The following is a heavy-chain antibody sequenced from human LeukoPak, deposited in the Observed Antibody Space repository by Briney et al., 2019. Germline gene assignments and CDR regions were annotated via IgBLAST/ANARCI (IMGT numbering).Heavy chain of an antibody. CDR2: ISYDGSDK. J-gene: IGHJ6*02. Sequence: GGSLRLSCAASGFTFSSHGMHWVRQAPGKGLEWVAVISYDGSDKYYADSVKGRFTISRDNPKNTLYLQMNSLRAEDTAVYYCAKRRTVDTAMVTHYYGMDVWGQGTTVTVSS. V-gene: IGHV3-30*18. CDR1: GFTFSSHG. CDR3: AKRRTVDTAMVTHYYGMDV. D-gene: IGHD5-18*01.